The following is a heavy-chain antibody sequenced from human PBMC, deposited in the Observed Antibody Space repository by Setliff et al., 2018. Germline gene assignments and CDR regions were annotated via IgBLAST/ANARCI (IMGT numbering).Heavy chain of an antibody. CDR1: GFTFSTHA. D-gene: IGHD6-19*01. Sequence: GGSLRLSCGASGFTFSTHAMHWGRQAPGTGLGWVAMIWSDGINKFYGGPVKGRFIVSRDNSKNTVFLKMNDLRVEDTAVYYCVTDPPNSGWSFDCWGQGTPVTVSS. V-gene: IGHV3-33*03. CDR2: IWSDGINK. J-gene: IGHJ5*01. CDR3: VTDPPNSGWSFDC.